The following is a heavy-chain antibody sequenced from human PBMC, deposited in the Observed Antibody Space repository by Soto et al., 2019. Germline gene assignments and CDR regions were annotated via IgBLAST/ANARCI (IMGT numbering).Heavy chain of an antibody. D-gene: IGHD4-17*01. CDR1: GFTFSSYA. Sequence: EVQLLESGGGLVQPGGSLRLSCAASGFTFSSYAMSWVRQAPGKGLEWVSAISGSGGSTYYADSVKGRFTISRDNSKKTLYLKINSLRAEDTAVYYCAPWTTVITDDYWGQGTLVTVSS. J-gene: IGHJ4*02. CDR3: APWTTVITDDY. CDR2: ISGSGGST. V-gene: IGHV3-23*01.